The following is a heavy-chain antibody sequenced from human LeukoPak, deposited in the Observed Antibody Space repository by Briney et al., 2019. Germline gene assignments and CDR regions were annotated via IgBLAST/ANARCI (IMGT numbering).Heavy chain of an antibody. CDR1: GFTFSSYA. V-gene: IGHV3-64D*06. CDR2: ISSNGGST. D-gene: IGHD2-15*01. J-gene: IGHJ4*02. CDR3: AKDQTTLGFDY. Sequence: GGPLRLSCSASGFTFSSYAMHWVRQAPGKGLEYVSAISSNGGSTYYADSVKGRFTISRDNAKNTLYLQMSSLSAEDTAVYYCAKDQTTLGFDYWGQGTLVTVSS.